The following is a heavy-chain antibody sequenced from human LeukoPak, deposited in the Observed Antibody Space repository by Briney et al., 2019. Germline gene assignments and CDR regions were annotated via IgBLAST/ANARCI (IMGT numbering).Heavy chain of an antibody. J-gene: IGHJ3*02. CDR2: IYTSGST. CDR1: GGSISSGSYY. Sequence: SQTLSLTCTVSGGSISSGSYYWSWIRQPAGKGLEWIGRIYTSGSTNYNPSLKSRVTISVDTSKNQFSLKLSSVTAADTAVYYCARDEDAFDIWGQGTMVTVSS. V-gene: IGHV4-61*02. CDR3: ARDEDAFDI.